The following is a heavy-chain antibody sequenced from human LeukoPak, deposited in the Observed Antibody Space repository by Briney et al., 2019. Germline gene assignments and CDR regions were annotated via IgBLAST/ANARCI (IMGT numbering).Heavy chain of an antibody. CDR3: AKDIPYDSSGDTSAPDY. CDR1: GFTFSSYG. J-gene: IGHJ4*02. V-gene: IGHV3-23*01. D-gene: IGHD3-22*01. CDR2: ISGSGGST. Sequence: PGGSLRLSCAASGFTFSSYGMHWVRQAPGKGLEWVSAISGSGGSTYYADSVKGRFTISRDNSKNTLYLQMNSLRAEDTAVYYCAKDIPYDSSGDTSAPDYWGQGTLVTVSS.